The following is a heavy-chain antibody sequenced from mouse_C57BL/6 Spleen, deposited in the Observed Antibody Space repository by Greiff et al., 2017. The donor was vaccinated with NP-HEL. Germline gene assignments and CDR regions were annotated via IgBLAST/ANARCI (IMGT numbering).Heavy chain of an antibody. CDR3: ARDDYDGLTRAMDY. V-gene: IGHV5-16*01. J-gene: IGHJ4*01. D-gene: IGHD2-4*01. CDR2: INYDGSST. CDR1: GFTFSDYY. Sequence: EVMLVESEGGLVQPGSSMKLSCTASGFTFSDYYMAWVRQVPEKGLEWVANINYDGSSTYYLDSLKSRFIISRDNAKNILYLQMSSLKSEDTATYYCARDDYDGLTRAMDYWGQGTSVTVSS.